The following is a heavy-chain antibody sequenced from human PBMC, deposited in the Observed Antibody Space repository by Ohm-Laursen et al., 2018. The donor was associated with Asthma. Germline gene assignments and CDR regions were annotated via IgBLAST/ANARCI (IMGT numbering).Heavy chain of an antibody. CDR1: GGAINRGGYY. CDR2: IYYSGRT. CDR3: AARITIYFDP. D-gene: IGHD3-9*01. V-gene: IGHV4-39*01. Sequence: TLSLTCTVSGGAINRGGYYWAWIRQPPGKGLESIGSIYYSGRTYYNPSLKSRVTISVDTSKNQFSLKLSSVTAADTAVYYCAARITIYFDPWGQGTLVTVSS. J-gene: IGHJ5*02.